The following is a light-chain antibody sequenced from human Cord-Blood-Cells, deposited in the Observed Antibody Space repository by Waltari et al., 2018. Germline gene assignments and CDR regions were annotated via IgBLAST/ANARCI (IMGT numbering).Light chain of an antibody. J-gene: IGLJ3*02. CDR3: QVWDSSSDHPRV. Sequence: SYVLTLPPSVSVAPGKTARITCGGNNIGSKSVPWYQQKPGQAPVLVIYYDSDRPSGIPERFSGSNSRNTATLTISRVEAGYEADYYCQVWDSSSDHPRVFGGGTKLTVL. V-gene: IGLV3-21*04. CDR1: NIGSKS. CDR2: YDS.